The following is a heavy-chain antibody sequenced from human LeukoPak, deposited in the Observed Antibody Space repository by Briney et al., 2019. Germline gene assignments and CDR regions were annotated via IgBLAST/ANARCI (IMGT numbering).Heavy chain of an antibody. CDR1: GGSFSGYY. D-gene: IGHD3-22*01. CDR3: ARKHEDDYYDSSGYYYSHFDY. V-gene: IGHV4-34*01. CDR2: INHSGST. J-gene: IGHJ4*02. Sequence: PSETLSLTCAVYGGSFSGYYWSWIRQPPGKGLEWIGEINHSGSTNYNPSLKSRVTISVDTSKNQFSLKLSSVTAADTAVYYCARKHEDDYYDSSGYYYSHFDYWGQGTLVTVSS.